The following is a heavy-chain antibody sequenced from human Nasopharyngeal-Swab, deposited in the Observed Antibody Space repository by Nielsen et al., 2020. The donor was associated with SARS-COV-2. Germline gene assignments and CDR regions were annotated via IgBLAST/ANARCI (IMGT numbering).Heavy chain of an antibody. V-gene: IGHV3-30-3*01. CDR2: ISYDGSNK. Sequence: GESLKISCAASGFTFSSYAMHWVRQAPGKRLEWVAVISYDGSNKYYADSVKGRFTISRDNSKNTLYLQMNSLIAEDTAVYYCARDESLTFYYYGSGSYYPLEYWGQGTLVTVSS. D-gene: IGHD3-10*01. CDR3: ARDESLTFYYYGSGSYYPLEY. J-gene: IGHJ4*02. CDR1: GFTFSSYA.